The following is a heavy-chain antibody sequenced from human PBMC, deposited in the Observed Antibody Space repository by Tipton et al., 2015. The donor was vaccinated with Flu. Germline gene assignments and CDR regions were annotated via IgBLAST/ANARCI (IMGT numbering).Heavy chain of an antibody. J-gene: IGHJ6*02. CDR3: ARETCSSNGCYGSYYYYGMDV. V-gene: IGHV4-38-2*02. CDR1: GYSIDSAYY. Sequence: TLSLTCTVSGYSIDSAYYWGWIRQSPGEGLEWIGSIFHSGNTNYNSSLKSRVIISVDTSKNQFSLKLSSVTAADTAVYYCARETCSSNGCYGSYYYYGMDVWGQGTTVTVSS. CDR2: IFHSGNT. D-gene: IGHD2-2*01.